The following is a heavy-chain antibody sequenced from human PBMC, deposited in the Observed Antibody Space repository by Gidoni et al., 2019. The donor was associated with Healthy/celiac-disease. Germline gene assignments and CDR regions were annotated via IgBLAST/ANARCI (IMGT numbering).Heavy chain of an antibody. J-gene: IGHJ5*02. CDR1: GATFISYA. CDR3: ARGGLRDGYNQPPGWFDP. V-gene: IGHV1-69*01. Sequence: QVQLVQSGAEVKKPGSSVKVSCKASGATFISYAISWVRQAPGQGLEWMGGIIPIFGTANYAQKFQGRVTITADESTSTAYMELSSLRSEDTAVYYCARGGLRDGYNQPPGWFDPWGQGTLVTVSS. CDR2: IIPIFGTA. D-gene: IGHD5-12*01.